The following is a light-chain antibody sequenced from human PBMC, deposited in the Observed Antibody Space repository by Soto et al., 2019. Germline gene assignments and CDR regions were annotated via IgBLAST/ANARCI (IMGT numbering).Light chain of an antibody. J-gene: IGKJ5*01. V-gene: IGKV3-20*01. Sequence: EIVLTQSPDTLSLSPGEGATLSCRASQSVTNRYLAWYQHKPGQAPRLLIYGASTRATGIPDRFSGSGFETDVSLTISRLEPEDFAVYFCQQYSTSPPITFGQGTRLEIK. CDR1: QSVTNRY. CDR3: QQYSTSPPIT. CDR2: GAS.